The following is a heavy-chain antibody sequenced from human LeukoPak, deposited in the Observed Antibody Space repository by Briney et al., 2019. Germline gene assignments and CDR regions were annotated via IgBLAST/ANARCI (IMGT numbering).Heavy chain of an antibody. CDR3: AKDLPITMIVANPPRY. CDR2: IYYSGST. CDR1: GGSISSYY. V-gene: IGHV4-59*01. D-gene: IGHD3-22*01. Sequence: PSETLSLTCTVSGGSISSYYWSWIRQPPGKGLEWIGYIYYSGSTNYNPSLKSRVTISVDTSKNQFSLKLSSVTAADTAVYYCAKDLPITMIVANPPRYWGQGTLVTVSS. J-gene: IGHJ4*02.